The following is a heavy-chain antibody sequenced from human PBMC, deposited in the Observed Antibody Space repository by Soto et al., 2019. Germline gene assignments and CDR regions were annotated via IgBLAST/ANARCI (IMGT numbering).Heavy chain of an antibody. D-gene: IGHD2-15*01. CDR3: AREQNCSGGSCYPGYYYYGMDV. V-gene: IGHV1-69*13. J-gene: IGHJ6*02. CDR2: IIPIFGTA. CDR1: GGTFSSYA. Sequence: SVKVSCKASGGTFSSYAISWVREAPGQGLEWMGGIIPIFGTANYAQKFQGRVTITADESTSTAYMELSSLRSEDTAVYYCAREQNCSGGSCYPGYYYYGMDVWGQGTTVTVSS.